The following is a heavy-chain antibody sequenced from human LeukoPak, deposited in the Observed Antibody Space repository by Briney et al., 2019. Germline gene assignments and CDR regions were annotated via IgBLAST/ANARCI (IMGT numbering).Heavy chain of an antibody. CDR1: GFTFSNSA. Sequence: GGSRRLSCAASGFTFSNSAMTWVRQAPGKGLEWVSLISFSGESTFYAESVKGRFTIARDNSKDSLYLQMNSLRAEDTAIYYCAKDIQLSTWGLGTMVTVSS. J-gene: IGHJ3*01. V-gene: IGHV3-23*01. CDR2: ISFSGEST. CDR3: AKDIQLST. D-gene: IGHD5-24*01.